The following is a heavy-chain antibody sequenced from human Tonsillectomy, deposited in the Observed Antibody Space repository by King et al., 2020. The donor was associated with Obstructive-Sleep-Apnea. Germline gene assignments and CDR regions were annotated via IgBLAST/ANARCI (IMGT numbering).Heavy chain of an antibody. D-gene: IGHD6-13*01. CDR1: GFTFSSYW. V-gene: IGHV3-74*01. Sequence: VQLVESGGGLVQPGGSLRLSCAASGFTFSSYWMHWVRQAPGKGLVWVSRINSDGSSTSYADSVKGRFTISRDNAKNTLYLQMNSLRAEDTAVYYCARDGVAGAGDNWFDPWGQGTLVTVSS. J-gene: IGHJ5*02. CDR3: ARDGVAGAGDNWFDP. CDR2: INSDGSST.